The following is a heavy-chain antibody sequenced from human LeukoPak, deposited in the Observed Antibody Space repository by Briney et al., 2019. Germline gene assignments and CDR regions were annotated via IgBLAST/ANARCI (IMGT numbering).Heavy chain of an antibody. V-gene: IGHV4-39*01. Sequence: SETLSLTCSVSGGSISSSIYFWGWIRQPPGKGLEWIGSFYHGGRTYYNPSLKSRVTISLDTSKNQLSLNLTSLTAADTAVSSRARRNRGSVPAWPLLFDRWSQGTPVTV. CDR2: FYHGGRT. CDR3: ARRNRGSVPAWPLLFDR. D-gene: IGHD2-21*02. J-gene: IGHJ4*02. CDR1: GGSISSSIYF.